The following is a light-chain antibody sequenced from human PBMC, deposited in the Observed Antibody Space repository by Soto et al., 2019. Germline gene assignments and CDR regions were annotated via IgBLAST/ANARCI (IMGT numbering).Light chain of an antibody. V-gene: IGKV3-20*01. CDR1: QSISDT. J-gene: IGKJ1*01. Sequence: EILMTQSPSTLSVSPGGRATISCRASQSISDTLAWYQQKPGQAPRLLIYSASRGATGFPARFSGSGSGTDFTLTISRLEPEDFAVYYCHQYGSSPCTFGQGTKVDIK. CDR2: SAS. CDR3: HQYGSSPCT.